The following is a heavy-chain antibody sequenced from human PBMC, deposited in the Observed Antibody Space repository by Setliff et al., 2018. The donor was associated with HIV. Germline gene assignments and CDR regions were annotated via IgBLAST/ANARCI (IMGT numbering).Heavy chain of an antibody. Sequence: ASLKVSCKTSGYSFTGYAMHWVRHAPGQRLEWMAWINGANGNVRYSQKFQDRLTLTRDTAASTVHMELSSLTFEDTAVYFCARDSFGFDYWGQGSLVTVSS. D-gene: IGHD3-3*01. V-gene: IGHV1-3*01. J-gene: IGHJ4*02. CDR1: GYSFTGYA. CDR2: INGANGNV. CDR3: ARDSFGFDY.